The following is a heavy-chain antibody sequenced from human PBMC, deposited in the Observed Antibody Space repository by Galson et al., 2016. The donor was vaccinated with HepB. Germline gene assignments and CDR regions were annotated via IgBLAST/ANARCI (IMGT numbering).Heavy chain of an antibody. CDR3: TRTLSSSRYKGFDP. CDR2: IRSKANSYAT. CDR1: GFTFSGSA. Sequence: SLRLSCAASGFTFSGSAMHWVRQASGKGLEWVGRIRSKANSYATAYAASVKGRFTISRDDSKNTAYLQMNSLKTEDTAVYYCTRTLSSSRYKGFDPWGPGTLVTVSS. J-gene: IGHJ5*02. V-gene: IGHV3-73*01. D-gene: IGHD6-13*01.